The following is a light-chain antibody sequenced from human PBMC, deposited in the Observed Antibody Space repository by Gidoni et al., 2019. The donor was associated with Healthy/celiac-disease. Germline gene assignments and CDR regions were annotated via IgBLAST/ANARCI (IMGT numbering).Light chain of an antibody. CDR1: QSVSSN. Sequence: EIVMTQSPATLSVSPGERATHSCRSGQSVSSNLAWYQQKPCQAPRLLIYGASSGSATEFTLTISSLQSEDFAVYYCQQYNNWPPGTFGQGTKLEIK. V-gene: IGKV3-15*01. CDR2: GAS. J-gene: IGKJ2*01. CDR3: QQYNNWPPGT.